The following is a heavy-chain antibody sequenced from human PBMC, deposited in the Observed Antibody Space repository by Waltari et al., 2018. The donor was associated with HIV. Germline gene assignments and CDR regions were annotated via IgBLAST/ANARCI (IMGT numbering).Heavy chain of an antibody. J-gene: IGHJ6*02. CDR3: FYYSNTESYGLDV. CDR2: INPKSGVT. Sequence: QGQLVQSGAEVKTPGASVKVSCTASGYTSTAHYIHWLRQAPGQGLEWMGRINPKSGVTHYAQKFQDRVTVTRDTSITTAYMELSSLRSDDTARYFCFYYSNTESYGLDVWGQGTTVTVSS. D-gene: IGHD3-22*01. CDR1: GYTSTAHY. V-gene: IGHV1-2*06.